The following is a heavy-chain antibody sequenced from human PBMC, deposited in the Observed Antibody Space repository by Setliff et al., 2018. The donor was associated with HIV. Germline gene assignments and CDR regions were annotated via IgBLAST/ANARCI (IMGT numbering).Heavy chain of an antibody. Sequence: PSETLSLTCAVYGGSFSGYDWSWIRQPPGKGLEWIGEINHSGSTNYNPSLKSRVTISVDTSKNQFSLKLNSVTAADTAVYYCARLFGANSIGGVHWGQGTLVTVSS. J-gene: IGHJ4*02. CDR2: INHSGST. V-gene: IGHV4-34*01. D-gene: IGHD7-27*01. CDR3: ARLFGANSIGGVH. CDR1: GGSFSGYD.